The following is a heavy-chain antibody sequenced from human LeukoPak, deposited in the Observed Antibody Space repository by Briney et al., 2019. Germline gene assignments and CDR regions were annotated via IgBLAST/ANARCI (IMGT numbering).Heavy chain of an antibody. V-gene: IGHV3-30*18. Sequence: GRSLRLSCAASGFTFSSYGMHWVRQAPGKGLGWVAVISYDGSNKYYADSVKGRFTISRDNSKNTLYLQMNSLRAEDTAVYYCAKVKYSSGWFYYFDYWGQGTLVTVSS. CDR3: AKVKYSSGWFYYFDY. CDR2: ISYDGSNK. D-gene: IGHD6-19*01. CDR1: GFTFSSYG. J-gene: IGHJ4*02.